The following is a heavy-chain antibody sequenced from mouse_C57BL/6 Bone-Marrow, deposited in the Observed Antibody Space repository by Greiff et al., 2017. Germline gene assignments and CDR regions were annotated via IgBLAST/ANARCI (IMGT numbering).Heavy chain of an antibody. Sequence: QVQLQQPGAELVKPGASVKLSCKASGYTFTSYWMQWVKQRPGQGLEWIGEIDPSDSYTNYNQKFKGQATLTVDTSSSTAYMQLSSLTSEDSAVYYCARDYDYDVRAMDYWGQGTSVTVSS. V-gene: IGHV1-50*01. CDR3: ARDYDYDVRAMDY. D-gene: IGHD2-4*01. CDR1: GYTFTSYW. CDR2: IDPSDSYT. J-gene: IGHJ4*01.